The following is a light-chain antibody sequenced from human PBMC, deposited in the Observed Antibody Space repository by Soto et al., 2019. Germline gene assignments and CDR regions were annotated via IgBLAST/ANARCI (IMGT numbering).Light chain of an antibody. CDR2: DVN. Sequence: QSALTQPASVSGSPGQSITISCTGTSSDVGGHNYVSWYQQHPGKAPKLMIYDVNNRPSGVSNRLSGSKSGNTASLTISGLQAEDEADYYGSSFTSSTTLFVFGTGTKLTVL. V-gene: IGLV2-14*01. J-gene: IGLJ1*01. CDR3: SSFTSSTTLFV. CDR1: SSDVGGHNY.